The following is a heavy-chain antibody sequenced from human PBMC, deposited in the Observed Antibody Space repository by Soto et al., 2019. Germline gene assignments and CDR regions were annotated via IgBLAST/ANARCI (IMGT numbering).Heavy chain of an antibody. CDR1: GVPLSAYA. CDR2: IGGSGTTI. CDR3: ARSVRPLSWFDP. Sequence: PGGALRLSRVASGVPLSAYAKNLVRPTPGKGLEWVCGIGGSGTTIYCADSVKGRFTISRDNFGNTMYLQMNSVRVEDTAVYYCARSVRPLSWFDPWGQGTRVTVSS. V-gene: IGHV3-23*01. J-gene: IGHJ5*02.